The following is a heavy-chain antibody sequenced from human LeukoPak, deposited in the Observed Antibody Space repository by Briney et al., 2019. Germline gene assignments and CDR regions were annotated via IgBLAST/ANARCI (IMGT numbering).Heavy chain of an antibody. CDR2: INHSGST. Sequence: SETLSLTCAVYGGSFSGYYWSWLRQPPGKGLEWIGEINHSGSTNYNPSLKSRVTISVDTSKNQFSLKLSSVTAADTAVYYCASQETHSGSYHFDYWGQGTLVTVSS. D-gene: IGHD1-26*01. V-gene: IGHV4-34*01. CDR1: GGSFSGYY. J-gene: IGHJ4*02. CDR3: ASQETHSGSYHFDY.